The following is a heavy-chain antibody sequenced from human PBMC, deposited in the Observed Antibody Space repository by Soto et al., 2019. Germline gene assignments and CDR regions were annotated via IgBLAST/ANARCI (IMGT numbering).Heavy chain of an antibody. CDR2: IIPIVGTG. CDR1: GGGFSSYA. J-gene: IGHJ6*02. V-gene: IGHV1-69*13. D-gene: IGHD6-19*01. Sequence: SVKVSCKASGGGFSSYAISWVRQAPGQGLEWMGGIIPIVGTGNYAQNFQGRVTITADESTSTAYMELSSLRSEDTAMYYCARDLRAVGRPGMDVWGQGTMLTVSS. CDR3: ARDLRAVGRPGMDV.